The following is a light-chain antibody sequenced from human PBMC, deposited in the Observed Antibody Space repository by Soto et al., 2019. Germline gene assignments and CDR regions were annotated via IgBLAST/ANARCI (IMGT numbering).Light chain of an antibody. V-gene: IGLV2-14*01. CDR2: EVS. Sequence: QSALTQPASVSGSPGQSITISCTGTSSDVGGYNFVSWYQQHPGKAPKLMIYEVSNRPSGVSNRFSGSKSGNTASLSISGLQAEDEDDYYFSSYTSSSTQVFGTGTKLTVL. J-gene: IGLJ1*01. CDR3: SSYTSSSTQV. CDR1: SSDVGGYNF.